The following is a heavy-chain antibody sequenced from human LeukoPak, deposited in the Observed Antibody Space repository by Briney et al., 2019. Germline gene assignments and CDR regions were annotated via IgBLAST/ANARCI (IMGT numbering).Heavy chain of an antibody. CDR3: ARVTPSAYGGFDY. CDR1: GDSISSSSYS. J-gene: IGHJ4*02. V-gene: IGHV4-39*07. Sequence: SETLSLTCTVSGDSISSSSYSWGWIRQPPGKGLEWIGSIYYGGSTYYNPSLKSRVTISVDTSKSQFSLKLNSVTAADTAVYYCARVTPSAYGGFDYWGQGTLVTVSS. CDR2: IYYGGST. D-gene: IGHD2-15*01.